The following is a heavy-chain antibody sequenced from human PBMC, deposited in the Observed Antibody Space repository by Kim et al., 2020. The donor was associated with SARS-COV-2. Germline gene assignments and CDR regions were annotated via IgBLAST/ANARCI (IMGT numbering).Heavy chain of an antibody. J-gene: IGHJ6*02. Sequence: ANSVKGRFTISRDNSKNPLYLQMNSLRAEDTAVYYCAERMGRGEGYGMDVWGQGTTVTVSS. V-gene: IGHV3-30*01. CDR3: AERMGRGEGYGMDV. D-gene: IGHD2-15*01.